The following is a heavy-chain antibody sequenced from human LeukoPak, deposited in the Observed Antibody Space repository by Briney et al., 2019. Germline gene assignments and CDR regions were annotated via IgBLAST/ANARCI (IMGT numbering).Heavy chain of an antibody. D-gene: IGHD1-14*01. Sequence: ASVKVSCKTSGYIFNNFGITWVRQAPGQGLEWMGWISAYSGNTDYTQKVQGRLTLTTDTSTSTAFMELRNLKSDDTGIYYCTRDRVGGDLTGESLYWGQGTLVTVS. CDR3: TRDRVGGDLTGESLY. CDR2: ISAYSGNT. CDR1: GYIFNNFG. V-gene: IGHV1-18*01. J-gene: IGHJ4*02.